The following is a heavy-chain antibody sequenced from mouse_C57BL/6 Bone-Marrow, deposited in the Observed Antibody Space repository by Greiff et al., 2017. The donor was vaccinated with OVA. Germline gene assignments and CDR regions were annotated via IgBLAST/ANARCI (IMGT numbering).Heavy chain of an antibody. Sequence: EVHLVESGPELVKPGASVKISCKASGYSFTDYNMNWVKQSNGKSLEWIGVINPNYGTTSYNQKFKGKATLTVDQSSSTAYMQLNSLTSEDSAVYYCARWGIYYGNYWYFDVWGTGTTVTVSS. D-gene: IGHD2-1*01. CDR3: ARWGIYYGNYWYFDV. CDR2: INPNYGTT. CDR1: GYSFTDYN. V-gene: IGHV1-39*01. J-gene: IGHJ1*03.